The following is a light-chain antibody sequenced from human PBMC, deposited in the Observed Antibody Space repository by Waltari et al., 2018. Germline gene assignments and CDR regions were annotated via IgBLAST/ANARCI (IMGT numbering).Light chain of an antibody. J-gene: IGLJ1*01. CDR2: EVS. V-gene: IGLV2-11*01. CDR3: SSYAGSNTYI. Sequence: QAAPTQPPPVSGSPGQSVTISCTETSSYIGYYNAVSWYQQHPGKAPKLMIYEVSKRPSGVSDRFSGSKSGNTASLTISGLQAEDEADYYCSSYAGSNTYIFGAGTRLTVL. CDR1: SSYIGYYNA.